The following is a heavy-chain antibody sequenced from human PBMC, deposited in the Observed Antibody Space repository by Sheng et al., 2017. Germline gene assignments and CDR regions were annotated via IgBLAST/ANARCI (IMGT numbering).Heavy chain of an antibody. CDR3: ARVGPYYYGSGTAFDY. V-gene: IGHV3-7*01. J-gene: IGHJ4*02. CDR1: GFTFINYW. Sequence: EVQLVESGGGLVQPGGSLRLSCAASGFTFINYWMSWVRQAPGKGLEWVANIKQDGGEKYYVDSVKGRFTISRDNAKNSLYLQMNSLRAEDTAVFYCARVGPYYYGSGTAFDYWGQGTRGHRLL. CDR2: IKQDGGEK. D-gene: IGHD3-10*01.